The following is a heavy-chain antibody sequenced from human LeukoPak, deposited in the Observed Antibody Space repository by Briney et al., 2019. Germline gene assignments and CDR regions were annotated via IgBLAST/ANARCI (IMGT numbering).Heavy chain of an antibody. CDR2: IYYSGST. Sequence: SETLSLTCTVSGGSISSSSYYWGWIRQPPGKGLEWIGSIYYSGSTYYNPSLKSRVTISVDTSKNQFSLKLSSVTAADTAVYYCAGPYSSGWYTGRFDPWGQGTLVTVSS. J-gene: IGHJ5*02. V-gene: IGHV4-39*01. CDR1: GGSISSSSYY. CDR3: AGPYSSGWYTGRFDP. D-gene: IGHD6-19*01.